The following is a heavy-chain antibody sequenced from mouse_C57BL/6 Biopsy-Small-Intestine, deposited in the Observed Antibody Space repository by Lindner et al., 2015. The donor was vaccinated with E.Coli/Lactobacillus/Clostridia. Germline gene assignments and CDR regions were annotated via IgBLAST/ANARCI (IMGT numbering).Heavy chain of an antibody. CDR3: ARVSGAWAALPETYALDV. Sequence: SVKVSCKASGYIFSGYYVHWVRQAPGQGLEWMGWINPNDGGAYYAQKFQGRVTMTRDTSIRTTYMEVSNLRSDDTAVYYCARVSGAWAALPETYALDVWGQGTKVTVSS. V-gene: IGHV1-74*01. J-gene: IGHJ1*01. D-gene: IGHD5-1*01. CDR1: GYIFSGYY. CDR2: INPNDGGA.